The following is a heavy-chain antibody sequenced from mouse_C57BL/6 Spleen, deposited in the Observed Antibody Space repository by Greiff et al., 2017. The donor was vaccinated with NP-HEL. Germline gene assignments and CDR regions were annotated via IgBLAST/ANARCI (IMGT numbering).Heavy chain of an antibody. Sequence: QVQLQQPGAELVKPGASVKLSCKASGYTFTSYWMHWVKQRPGRGREWIGRIDPNSGGTKYNEKFKSKATLTVDKPSSTAYMQLSSLTSEDSAVYYCARSDYYGSNPYAMDYWGQGTSVTVSS. CDR2: IDPNSGGT. D-gene: IGHD1-1*01. V-gene: IGHV1-72*01. J-gene: IGHJ4*01. CDR1: GYTFTSYW. CDR3: ARSDYYGSNPYAMDY.